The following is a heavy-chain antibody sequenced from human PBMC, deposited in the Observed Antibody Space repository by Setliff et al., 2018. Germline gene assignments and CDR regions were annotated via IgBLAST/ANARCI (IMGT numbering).Heavy chain of an antibody. CDR2: IIPMFGT. D-gene: IGHD3-10*01. J-gene: IGHJ6*03. Sequence: SVKVSCKASGGTFSSYVISWVREAPGQGLEWMGGIIPMFGTNYAQKFQGRVTITADESTSTAYMELSSLGSEDTAVYYCAGGQPLVRKFYYYMDVWGKGTTVTVSS. V-gene: IGHV1-69*13. CDR3: AGGQPLVRKFYYYMDV. CDR1: GGTFSSYV.